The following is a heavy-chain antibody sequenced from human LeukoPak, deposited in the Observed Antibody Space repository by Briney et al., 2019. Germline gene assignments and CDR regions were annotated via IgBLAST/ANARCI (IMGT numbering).Heavy chain of an antibody. CDR1: GFTFSSYS. D-gene: IGHD2-21*01. Sequence: PGGSLRLSCAASGFTFSSYSMNWVRQAPGQGVEWVSYISSSSSTIYYADSVKGRFTISRDNAKNSLYLQMNSLRAEDTAVYYCARVGTEFHIDYWGQGTLVTVSS. J-gene: IGHJ4*02. CDR2: ISSSSSTI. V-gene: IGHV3-48*01. CDR3: ARVGTEFHIDY.